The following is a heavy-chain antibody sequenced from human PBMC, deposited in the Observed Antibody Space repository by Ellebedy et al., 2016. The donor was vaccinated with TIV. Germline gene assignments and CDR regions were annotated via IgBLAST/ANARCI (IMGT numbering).Heavy chain of an antibody. D-gene: IGHD1-26*01. Sequence: ASVKVSXXASGYTFTGYYLHWVRQAPGQGLEWMGWINPSSGGTHYAQKFQGGVTMTKDTSSRSVYLEVSRLRFDDTAVYYCARGDDSGDLPAGYSGLDVWGQGTTVIVSS. CDR3: ARGDDSGDLPAGYSGLDV. J-gene: IGHJ6*02. CDR1: GYTFTGYY. V-gene: IGHV1-2*02. CDR2: INPSSGGT.